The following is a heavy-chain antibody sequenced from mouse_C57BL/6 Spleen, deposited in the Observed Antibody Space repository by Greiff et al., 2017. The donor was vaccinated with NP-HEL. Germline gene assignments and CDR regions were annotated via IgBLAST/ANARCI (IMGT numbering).Heavy chain of an antibody. Sequence: VKLQESGAELVKPGASVKISCKASGYAFSSYWMNWVKQRPGKGLEWIGQIYPGDGDTNYNGKFKGKATLTADKSSSTAYMQLSSLTSEDSAVYVCAILLSSYAMDYWGQGTSVTVSS. CDR1: GYAFSSYW. CDR3: AILLSSYAMDY. J-gene: IGHJ4*01. V-gene: IGHV1-80*01. D-gene: IGHD2-1*01. CDR2: IYPGDGDT.